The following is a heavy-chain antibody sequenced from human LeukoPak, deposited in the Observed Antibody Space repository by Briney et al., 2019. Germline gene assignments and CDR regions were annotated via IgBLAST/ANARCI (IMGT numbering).Heavy chain of an antibody. J-gene: IGHJ4*02. Sequence: SETLSLTCSVSGGSITGHCWSWIRQSPRKGLEWIGYIYYNGNTNYNPSLKSRVIILLDMSKNQFSLKLTSVTAADTAIYYCARYDPSDYATSGLYYGVYFDSWGQGTLVSVSS. CDR1: GGSITGHC. CDR2: IYYNGNT. D-gene: IGHD3-22*01. V-gene: IGHV4-59*08. CDR3: ARYDPSDYATSGLYYGVYFDS.